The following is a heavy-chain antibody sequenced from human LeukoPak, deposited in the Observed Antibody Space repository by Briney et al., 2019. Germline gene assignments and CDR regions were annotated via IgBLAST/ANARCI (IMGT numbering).Heavy chain of an antibody. CDR3: ARDRLEYYYDSSGLGGFDP. CDR2: IYYSGST. Sequence: SETLSLTCTVSGGSISSGGYYWRWIRKHPGKGLEWIGYIYYSGSTYYNPSLKSRVTISVDTSKNQFSLKLSSVTAADTAVYYCARDRLEYYYDSSGLGGFDPWGQGTLVTVSS. J-gene: IGHJ5*02. D-gene: IGHD3-22*01. V-gene: IGHV4-31*03. CDR1: GGSISSGGYY.